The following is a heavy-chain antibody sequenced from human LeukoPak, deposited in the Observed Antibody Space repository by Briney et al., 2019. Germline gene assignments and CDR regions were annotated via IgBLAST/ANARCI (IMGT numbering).Heavy chain of an antibody. D-gene: IGHD1-7*01. CDR2: ISGSGGST. J-gene: IGHJ5*02. CDR3: AKDGTGTTRVNWFDP. CDR1: GFTFSTYA. Sequence: GGSLRLSCAVSGFTFSTYAMTWVRQAPGKGLEWVSAISGSGGSTYYADSVKGRFTIPRDNSKNTLYLEMNSLRVEDTAVYYCAKDGTGTTRVNWFDPWGQGTLVTVSS. V-gene: IGHV3-23*01.